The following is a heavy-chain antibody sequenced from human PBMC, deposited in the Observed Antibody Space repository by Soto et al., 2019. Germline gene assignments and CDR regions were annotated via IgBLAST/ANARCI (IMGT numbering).Heavy chain of an antibody. V-gene: IGHV4-30-4*01. CDR2: IYYSGST. Sequence: QVQLQESGPGLVKPSQTLSLTCTVSGGSISSGDYYWSWIRQPPGKGLEWIGYIYYSGSTYYNPSLKSQVTISVDTSKNQFSLKLSSVTAADTAVYYCARGDPHYYDSSGYFRYWGQGTLVTVSS. CDR3: ARGDPHYYDSSGYFRY. D-gene: IGHD3-22*01. J-gene: IGHJ4*02. CDR1: GGSISSGDYY.